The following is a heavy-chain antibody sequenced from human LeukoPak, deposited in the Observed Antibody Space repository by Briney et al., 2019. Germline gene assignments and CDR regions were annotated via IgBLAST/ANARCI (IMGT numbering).Heavy chain of an antibody. V-gene: IGHV1-3*01. CDR2: INAGNGKT. CDR1: GYSFTNYA. CDR3: AKAIWTSTLTTYYFDY. Sequence: ASVKVSCKASGYSFTNYAIQWVRQAPGQRLEWMGWINAGNGKTKYSQKFQSRVTITRDTSASTAYMELSSLRSEDTAVYYCAKAIWTSTLTTYYFDYWGQGALVTVSS. J-gene: IGHJ4*02. D-gene: IGHD4-17*01.